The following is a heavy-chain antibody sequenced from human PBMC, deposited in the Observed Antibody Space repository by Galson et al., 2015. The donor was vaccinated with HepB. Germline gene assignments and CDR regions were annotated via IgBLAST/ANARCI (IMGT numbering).Heavy chain of an antibody. V-gene: IGHV1-2*02. CDR1: GYTFTAYF. CDR3: AAARRGWPSPGLDF. Sequence: SVKVSCKASGYTFTAYFVHWVRQAPGQGLEWMGWINPNNGGTNYAQKFQGTVTMTRDTSISTAYMVLSRLTSDDTAVYYCAAARRGWPSPGLDFWGPGTLVTVSS. CDR2: INPNNGGT. J-gene: IGHJ4*02. D-gene: IGHD6-19*01.